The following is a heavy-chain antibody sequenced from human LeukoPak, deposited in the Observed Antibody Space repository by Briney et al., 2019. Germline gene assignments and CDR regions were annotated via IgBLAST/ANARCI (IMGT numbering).Heavy chain of an antibody. CDR2: IKSKTDGGTT. J-gene: IGHJ6*03. V-gene: IGHV3-15*01. D-gene: IGHD6-19*01. CDR3: TTASSGWTNGDYYYYYMDV. Sequence: PGGSLRLSCAASGFTFSNAWMSWVRQAPGKGLEWVGRIKSKTDGGTTDYAAPVKGRFTISRDDSKNTLYLQMNSLKTEDTAVYYCTTASSGWTNGDYYYYYMDVWGKGTTVTVSS. CDR1: GFTFSNAW.